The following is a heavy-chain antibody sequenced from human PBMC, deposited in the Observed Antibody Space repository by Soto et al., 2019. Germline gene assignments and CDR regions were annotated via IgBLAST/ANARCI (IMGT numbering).Heavy chain of an antibody. J-gene: IGHJ6*02. CDR3: AKAGGAADYYYYGMDV. CDR1: GFTFSSYG. Sequence: QVQLVESGGGVVQPGRSLRLSCAASGFTFSSYGMHWVRQAPGKGLEWVAVISYDGSNKYYADSVKGRFTISRDNSKNXLYLQMNSLRAEDTAVYYCAKAGGAADYYYYGMDVWGQGTTVTVSS. V-gene: IGHV3-30*18. CDR2: ISYDGSNK. D-gene: IGHD6-13*01.